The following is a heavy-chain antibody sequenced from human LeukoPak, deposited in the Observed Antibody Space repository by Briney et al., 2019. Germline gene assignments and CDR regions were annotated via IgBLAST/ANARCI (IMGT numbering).Heavy chain of an antibody. Sequence: GGSLKLSCAASGFTFSTYEMNWVRQAPGKGLEWVSSISSGATTIYYADSVKGRFTISRDNAKNSLFLQMNSLRAEDTAVYYCARVGVLSSSWLLYWGQGTLVTVSS. J-gene: IGHJ4*02. V-gene: IGHV3-48*03. CDR1: GFTFSTYE. CDR2: ISSGATTI. D-gene: IGHD6-13*01. CDR3: ARVGVLSSSWLLY.